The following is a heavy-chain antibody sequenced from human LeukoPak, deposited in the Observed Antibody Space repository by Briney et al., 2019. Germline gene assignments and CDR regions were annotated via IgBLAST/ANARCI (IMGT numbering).Heavy chain of an antibody. CDR1: GGSISSGGYY. V-gene: IGHV4-31*03. D-gene: IGHD6-19*01. CDR3: SSADSSGWYYFDY. Sequence: PSETLSLTCTVSGGSISSGGYYWSWIRQHPGKGLEWIGYIYYSGSTYYNPSLKSRVIISVDTSKNQFSLKLSSVTAADTAVYYCSSADSSGWYYFDYWGQGTLVTVSS. J-gene: IGHJ4*02. CDR2: IYYSGST.